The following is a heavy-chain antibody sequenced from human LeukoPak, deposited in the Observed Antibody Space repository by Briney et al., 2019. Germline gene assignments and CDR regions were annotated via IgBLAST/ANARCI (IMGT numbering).Heavy chain of an antibody. CDR1: GFTFDDYA. Sequence: PGGSLRLSCAASGFTFDDYAMHWVRQAPGKGLEWVSGISWNSGSIGYADSVKGRFTISRDNAKNSLYLQMNSLRAEDTALYYCAKDPDPKYYYDSSGYFDYWGQGTLVTVSS. CDR3: AKDPDPKYYYDSSGYFDY. D-gene: IGHD3-22*01. J-gene: IGHJ4*02. V-gene: IGHV3-9*01. CDR2: ISWNSGSI.